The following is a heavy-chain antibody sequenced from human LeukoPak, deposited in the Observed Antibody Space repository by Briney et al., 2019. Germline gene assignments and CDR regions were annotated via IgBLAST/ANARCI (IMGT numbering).Heavy chain of an antibody. J-gene: IGHJ3*02. CDR1: GGSISSGGYY. CDR2: IYYSGST. D-gene: IGHD1-1*01. CDR3: AREGRTRRAFDI. V-gene: IGHV4-31*03. Sequence: SETLSLTCTVSGGSISSGGYYWSWIRQHPGKGLEWIGYIYYSGSTYYNPSLKSRVTISVGTSKNQFSLKLSSVTTADTAVYYCAREGRTRRAFDIWGQGTMVTVSS.